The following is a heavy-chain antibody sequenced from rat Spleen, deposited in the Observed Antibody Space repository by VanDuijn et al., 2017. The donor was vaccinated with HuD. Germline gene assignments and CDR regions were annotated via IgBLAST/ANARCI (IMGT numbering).Heavy chain of an antibody. J-gene: IGHJ2*01. CDR1: GFTFSDYY. CDR2: ISYDGSST. CDR3: ARQGGITSYYFDY. Sequence: EVQLVESDGGLVQPGRSLKLSCAASGFTFSDYYMAWVRQAPTKGLEWVATISYDGSSTYYRDSVKGRFTISRDNAKSTLYLQMDSLRSEDTATYYCARQGGITSYYFDYWGQGVMVTVSS. V-gene: IGHV5-29*01. D-gene: IGHD1-4*01.